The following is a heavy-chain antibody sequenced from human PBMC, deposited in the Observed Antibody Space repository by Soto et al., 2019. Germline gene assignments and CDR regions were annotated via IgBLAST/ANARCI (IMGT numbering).Heavy chain of an antibody. CDR3: ARLRSGYYDSSGNYYYYGMDV. J-gene: IGHJ6*02. D-gene: IGHD3-22*01. CDR1: GYSFTNYW. V-gene: IGHV5-51*01. CDR2: IYPGDSDT. Sequence: SGESLKISCKGSGYSFTNYWIGWVGQMPGKGLEWMGIIYPGDSDTRHSPSFQGQVTISADKSISTAYLQWSSLKASDTAMYYCARLRSGYYDSSGNYYYYGMDVWGQGTTVTVSS.